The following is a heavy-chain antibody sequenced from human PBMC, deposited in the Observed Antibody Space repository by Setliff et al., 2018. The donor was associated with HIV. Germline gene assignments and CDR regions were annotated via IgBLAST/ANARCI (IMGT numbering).Heavy chain of an antibody. V-gene: IGHV4-30-4*08. Sequence: SETLSLTCTVSGGSVSTAGHYWGWIRQAPGKGLEWIGYISYSGSPYYSPSLKSRLNLSVDTSKNQFSLRLTAVTAADSAMYYCARLLTAVRDYYYGFDVWGQGTTVTVSS. J-gene: IGHJ6*02. CDR1: GGSVSTAGHY. CDR3: ARLLTAVRDYYYGFDV. CDR2: ISYSGSP. D-gene: IGHD2-21*01.